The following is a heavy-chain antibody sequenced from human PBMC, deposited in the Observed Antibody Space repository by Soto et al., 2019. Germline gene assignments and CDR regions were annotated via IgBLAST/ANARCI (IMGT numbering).Heavy chain of an antibody. V-gene: IGHV4-59*08. CDR2: IYYSGST. CDR1: GGSISSYY. CDR3: ARHDYGDYDEAFDI. J-gene: IGHJ3*02. D-gene: IGHD4-17*01. Sequence: ETLSLTCTVSGGSISSYYWSWIRQPPGKGLEWIGYIYYSGSTNYNPSLKSRVTISVDTSKNQFSLKLSSVTAADTAVYYCARHDYGDYDEAFDIWGQGTMVTVSS.